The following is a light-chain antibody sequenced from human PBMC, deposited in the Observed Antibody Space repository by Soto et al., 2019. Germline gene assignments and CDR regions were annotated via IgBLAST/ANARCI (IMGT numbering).Light chain of an antibody. CDR1: QSVSTW. Sequence: DIQMTQSPPTLSASVGDRVTITCRASQSVSTWLAWYQQKPGKAPKLLIYKTSSLESGVPSRFSGSGSGTEFTLTISSLQPDDFATYYCQQYNSYSKTFGQGTKLEIK. J-gene: IGKJ2*01. CDR2: KTS. V-gene: IGKV1-5*03. CDR3: QQYNSYSKT.